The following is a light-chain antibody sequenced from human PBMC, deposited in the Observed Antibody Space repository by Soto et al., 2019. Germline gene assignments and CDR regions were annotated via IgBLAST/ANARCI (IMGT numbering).Light chain of an antibody. CDR2: GNS. J-gene: IGLJ3*02. CDR3: QSYDSSLRV. Sequence: QLVLTQPPSVSGAPGQSVTISCTGSSSNIGAGYDVHWYQQLPGTAPKLLIYGNSNRPSGIPDRFSGSKSGTSASLDITGLQAEDEADYYCQSYDSSLRVFGGGTKLTVL. CDR1: SSNIGAGYD. V-gene: IGLV1-40*01.